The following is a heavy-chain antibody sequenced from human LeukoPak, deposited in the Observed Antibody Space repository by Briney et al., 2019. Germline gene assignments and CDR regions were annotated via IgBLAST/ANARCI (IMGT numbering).Heavy chain of an antibody. V-gene: IGHV4-59*08. CDR1: GGSISSYY. J-gene: IGHJ4*02. Sequence: SETLSLTCTVSGGSISSYYWTWIRQRPGKGLEWVGYIYYSGNTNYNPSLKRRVTISLDTSRNQFSLKLSSVTAADTAVYYCARRARATAGGDYFDYWGQGTLVTVSS. CDR3: ARRARATAGGDYFDY. D-gene: IGHD6-13*01. CDR2: IYYSGNT.